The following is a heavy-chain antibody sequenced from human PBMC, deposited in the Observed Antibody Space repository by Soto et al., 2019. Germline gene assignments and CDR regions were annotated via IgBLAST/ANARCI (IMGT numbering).Heavy chain of an antibody. J-gene: IGHJ1*01. D-gene: IGHD3-22*01. CDR1: GFTFSSYG. CDR2: ISFDGSNK. CDR3: AKVGAYDSSGYSTEYFQH. Sequence: QEQLEESGGGVVQPGRSLRLSCAASGFTFSSYGMHWVRQAPGKGLEWVAVISFDGSNKYYADSVKGRFTISRDNSKNTLYLQMNSLRAEDTAVYYCAKVGAYDSSGYSTEYFQHWGQGTLVTVSS. V-gene: IGHV3-30*18.